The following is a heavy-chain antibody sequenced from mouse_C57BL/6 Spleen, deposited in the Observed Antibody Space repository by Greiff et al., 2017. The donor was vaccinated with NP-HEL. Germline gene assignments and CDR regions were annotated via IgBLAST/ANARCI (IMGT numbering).Heavy chain of an antibody. CDR3: ARKYYGSRPSLFDY. Sequence: QVQLKQSGAELARPGASVKLSCKASGYTFTSYGISWVKQRTGQGLEWIGEIYPRSGNTYYNEKFKGKATLTADKSSSTAYMELRSLTSEDSAVYFCARKYYGSRPSLFDYWGQGTTLTVSS. D-gene: IGHD1-1*01. V-gene: IGHV1-81*01. CDR1: GYTFTSYG. CDR2: IYPRSGNT. J-gene: IGHJ2*01.